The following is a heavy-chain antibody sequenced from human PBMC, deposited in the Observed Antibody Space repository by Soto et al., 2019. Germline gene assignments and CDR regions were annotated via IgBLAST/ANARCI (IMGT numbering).Heavy chain of an antibody. V-gene: IGHV3-11*06. J-gene: IGHJ4*02. D-gene: IGHD1-26*01. CDR3: ARVVDTGATIDY. Sequence: QVQLVESGGGLVKPGGSLRLSCAASGFTFSDYYMSWIRQAPGKGLEWVSYISSSSSYTNYADSVKGRFTISRDNAKNSLYLQMNSLRAEDTAVYYCARVVDTGATIDYWGQGTLVTVSS. CDR2: ISSSSSYT. CDR1: GFTFSDYY.